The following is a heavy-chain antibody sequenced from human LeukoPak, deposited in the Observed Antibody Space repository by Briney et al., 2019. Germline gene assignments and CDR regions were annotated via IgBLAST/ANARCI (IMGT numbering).Heavy chain of an antibody. CDR1: GYTFTSYG. J-gene: IGHJ4*02. D-gene: IGHD3-22*01. CDR2: ISAYNGNT. Sequence: ASVKVSCKASGYTFTSYGISWVRQAPGQGLEWMGWISAYNGNTNYAQKLQGRVTMTTDTSTSTAYMELRSLRSDDTAVYYCARGPLHVDYYDSSGYYYDQYYFDYWGQGTLVTVSS. V-gene: IGHV1-18*01. CDR3: ARGPLHVDYYDSSGYYYDQYYFDY.